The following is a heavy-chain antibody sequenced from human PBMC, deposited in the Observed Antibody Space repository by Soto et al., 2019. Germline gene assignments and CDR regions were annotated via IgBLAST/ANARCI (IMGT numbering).Heavy chain of an antibody. Sequence: SETLSLTCTVSGGSISSYYWSWIRQPPGKGLEWIGYIYYSGSTNYNPSLESRVTISVDTSKNQFSLKLSSVTAADTAVYYCARGYGVRRGGYDTHYYYYMDVWGKGTTVTVSS. CDR2: IYYSGST. D-gene: IGHD5-12*01. CDR3: ARGYGVRRGGYDTHYYYYMDV. J-gene: IGHJ6*03. V-gene: IGHV4-59*01. CDR1: GGSISSYY.